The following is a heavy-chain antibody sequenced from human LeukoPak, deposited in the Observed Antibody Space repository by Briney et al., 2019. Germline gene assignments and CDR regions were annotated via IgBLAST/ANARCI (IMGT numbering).Heavy chain of an antibody. D-gene: IGHD3-10*01. CDR1: GFTFSSYG. CDR2: ISGSGGST. Sequence: GGSLRLSCAASGFTFSSYGMSWVRQAPGKGLEWVSAISGSGGSTYYADSVKGRFTISRDNSKNTLYLQMNSLRAEDTAVYYCAKGMRHLWFGSFDYWGQGTLVTVSS. J-gene: IGHJ4*02. V-gene: IGHV3-23*01. CDR3: AKGMRHLWFGSFDY.